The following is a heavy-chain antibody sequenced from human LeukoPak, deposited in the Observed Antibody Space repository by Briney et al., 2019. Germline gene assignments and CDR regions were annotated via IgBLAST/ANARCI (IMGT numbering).Heavy chain of an antibody. CDR1: GGTFSSYA. CDR3: ARAPLGDDSSGYYLYYFDY. Sequence: SVKVSCKASGGTFSSYAISWVRQAPGQGLEWMGGIIPIFGTANYAQKFQGRVTITADESTSTAYMELGSLRSEDTAVYYCARAPLGDDSSGYYLYYFDYWGQGTLVTVSS. V-gene: IGHV1-69*13. J-gene: IGHJ4*02. D-gene: IGHD3-22*01. CDR2: IIPIFGTA.